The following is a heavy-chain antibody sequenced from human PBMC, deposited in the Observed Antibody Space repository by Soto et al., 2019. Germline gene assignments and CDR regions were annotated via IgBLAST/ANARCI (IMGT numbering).Heavy chain of an antibody. CDR1: GGSISSYY. V-gene: IGHV4-59*08. CDR2: IYYSGST. J-gene: IGHJ5*02. CDR3: ARPVSLDYGTHGGWNWFDP. Sequence: QVQLQESGPGLVKPSETLSLTCTVSGGSISSYYWSWIRQPPGKGLEWIGYIYYSGSTNYNPSLKSRVTISVDTSKNQSSLKLSSVTAADTAVYYCARPVSLDYGTHGGWNWFDPWGQGTLVTVSS. D-gene: IGHD4-17*01.